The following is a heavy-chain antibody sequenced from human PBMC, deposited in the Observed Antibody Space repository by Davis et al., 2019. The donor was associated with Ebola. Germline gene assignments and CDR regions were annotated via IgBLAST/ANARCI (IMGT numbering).Heavy chain of an antibody. V-gene: IGHV1-18*01. Sequence: AASVKVSCKASGYTFTSYGISWVRQAPGQGLEWMGWISAYNGNTNYAQKLQGRVTMTTDTSTSTAYMELGSLRSDDTAVYYCARDLLRWLQFGSYYFDYWGQGTLVTVSS. CDR2: ISAYNGNT. D-gene: IGHD5-24*01. CDR3: ARDLLRWLQFGSYYFDY. J-gene: IGHJ4*02. CDR1: GYTFTSYG.